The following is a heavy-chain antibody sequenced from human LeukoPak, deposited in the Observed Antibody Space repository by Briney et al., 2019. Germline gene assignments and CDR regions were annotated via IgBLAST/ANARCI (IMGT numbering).Heavy chain of an antibody. D-gene: IGHD3-10*01. J-gene: IGHJ4*02. CDR2: IKQDGSEK. V-gene: IGHV3-7*01. CDR3: ARGPTPSYYYGSGSYYSLDY. CDR1: GFTFSSYG. Sequence: GGSLRLSCAASGFTFSSYGMHWVRQAPGKGLEWVANIKQDGSEKYYVDSVKGRFTISRDNAKNSLYLQMNSLRAEDTAVYYCARGPTPSYYYGSGSYYSLDYWGQGTLVTVSS.